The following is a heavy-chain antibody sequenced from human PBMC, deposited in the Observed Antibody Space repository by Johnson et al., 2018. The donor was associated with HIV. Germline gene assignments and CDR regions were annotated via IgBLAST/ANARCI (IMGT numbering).Heavy chain of an antibody. CDR3: TTPSGDYLVAFDI. CDR1: GFTFSSYG. CDR2: ISYDGRNT. Sequence: VQLVESGGGVVQPGRSLRLSCTASGFTFSSYGMHWVRQAPGKGLEWVAAISYDGRNTYYADSVKGRFTISRDNSKNTLYLQMNSLKTEDTAVYYCTTPSGDYLVAFDIWGQGTMVTVSA. D-gene: IGHD4-17*01. V-gene: IGHV3-30*03. J-gene: IGHJ3*02.